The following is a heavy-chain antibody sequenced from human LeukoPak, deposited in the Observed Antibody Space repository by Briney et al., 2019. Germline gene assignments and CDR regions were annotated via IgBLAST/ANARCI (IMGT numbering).Heavy chain of an antibody. V-gene: IGHV4-39*07. J-gene: IGHJ4*02. CDR3: ATTRWTSERGGFDY. Sequence: SETLSLTCTVSGGSISSSSYYWGWIRQPPGKGLEWIGRIYTSGSTKYNPSLKSRVTISLDTSKNQFSLKVSSVTAADTAMYYCATTRWTSERGGFDYWGQGTLVTVSS. CDR1: GGSISSSSYY. D-gene: IGHD1-1*01. CDR2: IYTSGST.